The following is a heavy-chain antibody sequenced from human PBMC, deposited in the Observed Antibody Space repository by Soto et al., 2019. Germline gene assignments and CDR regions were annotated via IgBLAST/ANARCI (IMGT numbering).Heavy chain of an antibody. Sequence: GGSLRLSCAASGFTFSSYAMSWVRQAPGKGLEWVSAISGRGGSTYYADSVTGRFTISRDNSKNTLYLQMNSLRAEDTAVYYCANPMFGVVIGPGMDVWGQGTTVTVSS. V-gene: IGHV3-23*01. J-gene: IGHJ6*02. CDR2: ISGRGGST. D-gene: IGHD3-3*01. CDR1: GFTFSSYA. CDR3: ANPMFGVVIGPGMDV.